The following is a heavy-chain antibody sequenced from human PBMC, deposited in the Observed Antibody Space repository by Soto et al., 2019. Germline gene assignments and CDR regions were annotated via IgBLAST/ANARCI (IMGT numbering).Heavy chain of an antibody. CDR3: ETADGFGVVTPFFEY. CDR2: SYYRGST. D-gene: IGHD3-3*01. V-gene: IGHV4-39*01. CDR1: GGSISSRSHY. Sequence: QLQLQESGPGLVKPSETLSLTCTVSGGSISSRSHYWGWIRQSPGKHLEWIGSSYYRGSTHYNPSLKTRVTISVDTSKNQGSLKVYSVTAADTAVYYCETADGFGVVTPFFEYWGQGILVTVSS. J-gene: IGHJ4*02.